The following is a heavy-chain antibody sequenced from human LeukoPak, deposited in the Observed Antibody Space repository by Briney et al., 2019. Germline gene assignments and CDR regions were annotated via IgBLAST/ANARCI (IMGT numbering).Heavy chain of an antibody. CDR2: IRSKAYGGTT. CDR3: TRVSPPDYGGVNWFDP. CDR1: GFTFGDYA. V-gene: IGHV3-49*03. D-gene: IGHD4-23*01. J-gene: IGHJ5*02. Sequence: GGSLRLSCTASGFTFGDYAMSWFRQAPGKGLEWVGFIRSKAYGGTTEYAASVKGRFTISRDDSKSIAYLQMNSLKTEDTAVYYCTRVSPPDYGGVNWFDPWGQGTLVTVSS.